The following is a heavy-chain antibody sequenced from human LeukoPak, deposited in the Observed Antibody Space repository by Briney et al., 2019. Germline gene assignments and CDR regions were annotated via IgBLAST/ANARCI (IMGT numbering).Heavy chain of an antibody. J-gene: IGHJ4*02. CDR3: ARGPPYDILDY. D-gene: IGHD3-9*01. V-gene: IGHV3-74*01. Sequence: GGSLRLSCAASGFTFSSYWMHWVRQAPGTGLGWVSRINSDGSSTSYSDSVKGRFTISRDNTKNTLNPQMNSLRAEGTAVYYCARGPPYDILDYWGQGTLVTVSS. CDR1: GFTFSSYW. CDR2: INSDGSST.